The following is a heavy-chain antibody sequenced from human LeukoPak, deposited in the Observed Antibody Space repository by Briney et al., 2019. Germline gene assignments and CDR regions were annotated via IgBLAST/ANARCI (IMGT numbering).Heavy chain of an antibody. D-gene: IGHD2-15*01. CDR3: ARDPTPRYCSGGSCYTHYGMDV. CDR2: ISSSSSYI. V-gene: IGHV3-21*01. J-gene: IGHJ6*02. Sequence: GGSLRLSCAAPGFTFSSYTMNWVRQAPRKGLEWVSSISSSSSYIYYADSVKGRLTISRDNAKNSLYLQMNSLRAEDTAVYYCARDPTPRYCSGGSCYTHYGMDVWGQGTTVTVSS. CDR1: GFTFSSYT.